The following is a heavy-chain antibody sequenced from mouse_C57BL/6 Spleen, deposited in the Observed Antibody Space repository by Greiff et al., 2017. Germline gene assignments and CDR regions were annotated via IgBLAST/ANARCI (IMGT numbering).Heavy chain of an antibody. CDR3: ARNYDYDVYYFDY. J-gene: IGHJ2*01. Sequence: QVQLQQSGPGLVAPSQSLSITCTVSGFSLTSYAISWVRQPPGKGLEWLGVIWTGGGTNYNSALKSRLSISKDNSKSQVFLKMNSLQTDDTARYYCARNYDYDVYYFDYWGQGTTLTVSS. CDR1: GFSLTSYA. D-gene: IGHD2-4*01. CDR2: IWTGGGT. V-gene: IGHV2-9-1*01.